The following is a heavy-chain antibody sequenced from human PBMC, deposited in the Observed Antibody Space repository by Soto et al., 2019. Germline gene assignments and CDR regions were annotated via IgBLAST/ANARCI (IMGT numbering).Heavy chain of an antibody. Sequence: QVQLQQWGAGLLKPSETLSLTCAVYGGSFSGYYWSWIRQPPGKGLEWIGEINHSGSTNYNPSPKSRVTRSVDTSKNQFSLKLSSVTAADTAVYYCARATICGVVIMQNWFDPWGQGTLVTVSS. D-gene: IGHD3-3*01. CDR2: INHSGST. CDR3: ARATICGVVIMQNWFDP. V-gene: IGHV4-34*01. J-gene: IGHJ5*02. CDR1: GGSFSGYY.